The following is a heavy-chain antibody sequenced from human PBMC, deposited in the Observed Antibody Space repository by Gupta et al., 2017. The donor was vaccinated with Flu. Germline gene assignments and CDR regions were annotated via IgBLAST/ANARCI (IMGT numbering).Heavy chain of an antibody. CDR3: ARSINANYEY. D-gene: IGHD1-7*01. CDR2: IYYAGNT. V-gene: IGHV4-31*03. CDR1: GASLDAGGYY. Sequence: QVQLQESGPGLVKASQTLSFTCSVSGASLDAGGYYWTWIRQRPGEGLEWIGYIYYAGNTYYNPSLKSRLTISLETSKSQFSLRLTSVTVADTAVYYCARSINANYEYWGQGVLVTVSS. J-gene: IGHJ4*02.